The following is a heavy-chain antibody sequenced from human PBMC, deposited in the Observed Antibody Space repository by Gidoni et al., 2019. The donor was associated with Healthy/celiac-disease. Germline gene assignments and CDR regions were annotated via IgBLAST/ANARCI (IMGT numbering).Heavy chain of an antibody. D-gene: IGHD6-13*01. J-gene: IGHJ6*02. CDR2: ISSSSSYI. CDR1: GFPLTSYP. V-gene: IGHV3-21*01. Sequence: EVPLVESGGGLVKPGGSLRLSWAASGFPLTSYPMNWVLQAPGEGLEGVASISSSSSYIYYADSVKGRFTISRDNAKNSLYLQMNSLRAEDTAVYYCARIPGIAAAGQPKHYYYYGMDVWGQGTTVTVSS. CDR3: ARIPGIAAAGQPKHYYYYGMDV.